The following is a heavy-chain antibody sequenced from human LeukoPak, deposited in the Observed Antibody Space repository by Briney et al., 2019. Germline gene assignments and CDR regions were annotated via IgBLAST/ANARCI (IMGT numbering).Heavy chain of an antibody. V-gene: IGHV3-13*01. CDR3: VRGGEPGIDY. J-gene: IGHJ4*02. CDR1: GFTFSRYD. Sequence: GGSLRLSCAASGFTFSRYDMHWVRQATGKGLQWVSGLASAGDTYYEDSVKGRFTISRENAKNSLYLQMNNLRAGDTAVYYCVRGGEPGIDYWGQGTLVTVSS. D-gene: IGHD3-16*01. CDR2: LASAGDT.